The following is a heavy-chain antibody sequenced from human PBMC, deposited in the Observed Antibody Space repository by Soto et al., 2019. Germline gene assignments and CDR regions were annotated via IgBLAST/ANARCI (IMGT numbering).Heavy chain of an antibody. V-gene: IGHV4-31*03. CDR1: GGSISSGGYY. D-gene: IGHD3-22*01. Sequence: SETLSLTCTVSGGSISSGGYYWSWIRKHPGKGLEWIGYIYYTGSTYYNPSLKSRVTMSVDTSKNQFSLRVSSVTAADTAVYYCARGPDYYDNSGMTFHVWGQGTMVTVSS. CDR2: IYYTGST. CDR3: ARGPDYYDNSGMTFHV. J-gene: IGHJ3*01.